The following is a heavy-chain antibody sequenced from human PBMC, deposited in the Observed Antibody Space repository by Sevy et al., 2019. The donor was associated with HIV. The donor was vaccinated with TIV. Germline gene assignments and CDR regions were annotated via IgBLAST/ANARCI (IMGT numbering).Heavy chain of an antibody. V-gene: IGHV3-7*03. J-gene: IGHJ4*02. D-gene: IGHD1-26*01. CDR3: ARDPVVGAIDAMVY. Sequence: GGSLRLSCAASGFTFSSYWMSWVRQAPGKGLEWVANIKQDGSEKYYVDSVKGRFTITRDNAKNSLYLQMNSLRAEDTPVYYCARDPVVGAIDAMVYWGQGTLVTVSS. CDR1: GFTFSSYW. CDR2: IKQDGSEK.